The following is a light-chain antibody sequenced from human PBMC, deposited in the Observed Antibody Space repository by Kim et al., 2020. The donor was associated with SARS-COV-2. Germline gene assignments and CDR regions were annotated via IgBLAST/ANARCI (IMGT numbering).Light chain of an antibody. CDR2: RIS. J-gene: IGKJ2*01. CDR3: MQGTHWFYT. Sequence: DVMLTQSPLSLTVTLGQPASISCRSSQGLVYSDGNTFLNWFQQRPGQSPRRLIHRISTRDSGVPDRFSGSGSGTDFTLEISGVEADDVGVYYCMQGTHWFYTCGRGTKLEI. V-gene: IGKV2-30*01. CDR1: QGLVYSDGNTF.